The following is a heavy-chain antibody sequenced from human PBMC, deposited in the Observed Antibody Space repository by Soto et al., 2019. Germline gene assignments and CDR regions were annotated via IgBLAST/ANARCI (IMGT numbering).Heavy chain of an antibody. V-gene: IGHV4-34*01. Sequence: SETLSLTCAVYGGSFVGYYWSWIRQPPGKGLEWIGEIDHSGRTNYNPSLKSRVTISVDTSKNQFSLKLSSVTAADTAVYYCARDSGYYDSSGYYFGPYWGQGTLVTVS. CDR2: IDHSGRT. D-gene: IGHD3-22*01. J-gene: IGHJ4*02. CDR3: ARDSGYYDSSGYYFGPY. CDR1: GGSFVGYY.